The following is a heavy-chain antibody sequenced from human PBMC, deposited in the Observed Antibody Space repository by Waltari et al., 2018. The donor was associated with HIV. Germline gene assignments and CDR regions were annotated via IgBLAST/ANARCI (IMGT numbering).Heavy chain of an antibody. V-gene: IGHV3-23*01. J-gene: IGHJ6*02. CDR3: AKPRMEYAVRDFFFGLDV. CDR1: GFTFPTYT. CDR2: ISDRGSTT. D-gene: IGHD2-8*01. Sequence: VDLLESGGGLVQPGVSLRLSCVTSGFTFPTYTLTWVRKAPGKGLEWVASISDRGSTTFYADSVKGRFTISRDNSKNTVYLQLDSLRPADTAVYYCAKPRMEYAVRDFFFGLDVWGQGTTVTVSS.